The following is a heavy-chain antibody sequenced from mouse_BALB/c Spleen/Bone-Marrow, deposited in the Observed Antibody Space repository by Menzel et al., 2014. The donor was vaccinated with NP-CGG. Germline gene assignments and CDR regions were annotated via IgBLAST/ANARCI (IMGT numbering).Heavy chain of an antibody. Sequence: EVQRVESGGGLVKPGGSLKLSCAASGFTFSDYYMYWVRRTPEKRLEWVATISDGGSYTYYPDSVKGRFTISRDNAKNNLYLQMSSLKSEDTAMYYCANWAYWGQGTLVTVSA. CDR2: ISDGGSYT. V-gene: IGHV5-4*02. CDR1: GFTFSDYY. D-gene: IGHD4-1*01. J-gene: IGHJ3*01. CDR3: ANWAY.